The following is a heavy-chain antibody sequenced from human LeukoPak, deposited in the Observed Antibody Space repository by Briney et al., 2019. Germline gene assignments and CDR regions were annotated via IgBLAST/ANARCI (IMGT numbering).Heavy chain of an antibody. CDR3: ARRGYYGWGSVY. CDR2: VYYSGST. CDR1: GFTFNTYS. D-gene: IGHD3-10*01. Sequence: GSLRLSCAASGFTFNTYSMSWIRQPPGKGLEWIGVVYYSGSTYYSSSFKSRVTISVDTSKNQFSLKLSPVTAADTAIYYCARRGYYGWGSVYWGQGTLVTVSS. J-gene: IGHJ4*02. V-gene: IGHV4-39*01.